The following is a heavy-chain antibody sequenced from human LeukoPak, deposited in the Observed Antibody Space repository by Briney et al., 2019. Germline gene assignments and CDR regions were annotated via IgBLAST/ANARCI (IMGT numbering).Heavy chain of an antibody. J-gene: IGHJ4*02. CDR2: ISSSSSYI. D-gene: IGHD2-2*01. Sequence: GGSLRLSCAASGFTFSSYSMNWVRQAPGKGLEWVSSISSSSSYIYYADSVKGRFTISRDNAKNSLYLQMNGLKAEDTAVYYCARVQQLWNFDYWGQGTLVNVSS. CDR1: GFTFSSYS. CDR3: ARVQQLWNFDY. V-gene: IGHV3-21*01.